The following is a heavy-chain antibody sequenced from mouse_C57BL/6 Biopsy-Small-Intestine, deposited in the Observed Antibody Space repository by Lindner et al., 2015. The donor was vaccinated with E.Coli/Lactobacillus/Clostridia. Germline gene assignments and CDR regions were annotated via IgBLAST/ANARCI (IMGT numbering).Heavy chain of an antibody. Sequence: VQLQESGPVLVKPGASVKMSCKASGYTFTDYYMNWVKQSHGKSLEWIGVINPYNGGTSYNQKFKGKATLTVDKSSSTAYMELNSLTSEDSAVYYCARFITTVVEYYAMDYWGQGTSVTVSS. CDR2: INPYNGGT. J-gene: IGHJ4*01. CDR3: ARFITTVVEYYAMDY. V-gene: IGHV1-19*01. CDR1: GYTFTDYY. D-gene: IGHD1-1*01.